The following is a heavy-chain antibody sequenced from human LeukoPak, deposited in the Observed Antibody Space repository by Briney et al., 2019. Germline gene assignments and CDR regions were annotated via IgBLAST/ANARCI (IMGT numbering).Heavy chain of an antibody. CDR3: AKAWYSGSSATDY. D-gene: IGHD1-26*01. V-gene: IGHV3-30*18. CDR2: ISYDGSNK. CDR1: GFTFSSYG. Sequence: PGGSLRLSCAASGFTFSSYGMHWVRQAPGKGLEWVAVISYDGSNKYYADSVKGRFTISRDNSKNTLYLQMNSLRAEDTAVYYCAKAWYSGSSATDYWGQGTLVTVSS. J-gene: IGHJ4*02.